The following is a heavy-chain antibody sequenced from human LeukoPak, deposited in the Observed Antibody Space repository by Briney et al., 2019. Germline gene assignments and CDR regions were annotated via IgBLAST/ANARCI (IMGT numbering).Heavy chain of an antibody. Sequence: GASVKVSCKASGYTFTSYAMHWVRQAPGQRLEWMGWINAGNGNTKYSQEFQGRVTITRDTSISTAYMELSRLRSDDTAVYYCARDRVIYYDKSGYYAFDYWGQGTLVTVSS. V-gene: IGHV1-3*01. CDR3: ARDRVIYYDKSGYYAFDY. CDR1: GYTFTSYA. D-gene: IGHD3-22*01. J-gene: IGHJ4*02. CDR2: INAGNGNT.